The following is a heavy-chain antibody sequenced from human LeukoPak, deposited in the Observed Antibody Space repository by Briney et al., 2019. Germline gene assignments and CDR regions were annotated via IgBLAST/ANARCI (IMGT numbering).Heavy chain of an antibody. CDR3: ARDHCSGGSCYSVEF. CDR2: INPSGSST. D-gene: IGHD2-15*01. J-gene: IGHJ4*02. Sequence: GASVKVSCKASGYTFTSYYMHWVRQAPGQGLEWMGIINPSGSSTSYAQKLQGRVTMTRDTSTSTVYMELSSLRSEDTAVYYCARDHCSGGSCYSVEFWGQGTLVTVSS. V-gene: IGHV1-46*01. CDR1: GYTFTSYY.